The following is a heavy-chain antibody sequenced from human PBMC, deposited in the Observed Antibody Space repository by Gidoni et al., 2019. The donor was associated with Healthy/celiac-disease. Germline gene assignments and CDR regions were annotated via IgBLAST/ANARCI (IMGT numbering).Heavy chain of an antibody. D-gene: IGHD6-13*01. Sequence: QVQLVESRGGVVQPGRSLRLSCAASGFTFSSYGMHWVRQAPGKGLEWVAVIWYDGSNKYYADSVKGRFTISRDNSKNTLYLQMNSLRAEDTAVYYCARDTRPVAAAGLHSNWGQGTLVTVSS. CDR1: GFTFSSYG. J-gene: IGHJ4*02. CDR3: ARDTRPVAAAGLHSN. V-gene: IGHV3-33*01. CDR2: IWYDGSNK.